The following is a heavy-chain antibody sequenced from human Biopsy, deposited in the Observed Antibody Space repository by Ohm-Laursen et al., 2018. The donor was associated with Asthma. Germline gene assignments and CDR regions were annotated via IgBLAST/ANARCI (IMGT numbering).Heavy chain of an antibody. CDR2: INSVFGTT. V-gene: IGHV1-69*01. CDR3: ARKAGSCISRTCYSLDF. D-gene: IGHD2-2*01. J-gene: IGHJ4*02. CDR1: GGTFNTYV. Sequence: SSVKASCKSLGGTFNTYVIGWVRQAPGHGLEWMGGINSVFGTTTYPQKFQDRVTITADDSTSTVYMELSSLRSEDTAVYYCARKAGSCISRTCYSLDFRGQGTLVTVSS.